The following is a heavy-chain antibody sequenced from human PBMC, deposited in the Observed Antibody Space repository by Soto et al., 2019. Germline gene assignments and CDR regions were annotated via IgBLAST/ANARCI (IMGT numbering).Heavy chain of an antibody. CDR1: GYTFTNYV. J-gene: IGHJ4*01. V-gene: IGHV1-3*01. Sequence: ASVKVSCKTFGYTFTNYVIHWVRQAPGQGLEWMGWINAGTGNTKYSQKLQDRLTISRDTSAATAYLDLSRLASEDTAVYYCARGRASWYWDFWGHGTLVTVSS. D-gene: IGHD2-8*02. CDR3: ARGRASWYWDF. CDR2: INAGTGNT.